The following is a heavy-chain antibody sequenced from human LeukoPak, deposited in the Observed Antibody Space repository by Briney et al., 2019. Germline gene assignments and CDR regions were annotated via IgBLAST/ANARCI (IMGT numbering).Heavy chain of an antibody. CDR1: GGSISSYY. D-gene: IGHD3-16*02. Sequence: PSETLSLTCTVSGGSISSYYWSWIRQPPGKGLEWIGYIYYSGSTNYNPSLKSRVTISVDTSKNQFSLKLSSVTAADTAVYYCARARSDYVWGSYRPHYYFDYWGQGTLVTVSS. CDR3: ARARSDYVWGSYRPHYYFDY. V-gene: IGHV4-59*01. CDR2: IYYSGST. J-gene: IGHJ4*02.